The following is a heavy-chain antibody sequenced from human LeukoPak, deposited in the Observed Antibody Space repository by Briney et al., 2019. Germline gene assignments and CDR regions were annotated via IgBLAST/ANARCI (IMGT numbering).Heavy chain of an antibody. J-gene: IGHJ4*02. CDR3: ARDRWRDVCSGGSCNKFDY. Sequence: ASVKVSXKASGYTFTGYYMHWVRQAPGQGLEWMGWINPNSGGTNYAQKFQGRVTMTRDTSISTAYMELSRLRSDDTAVYYCARDRWRDVCSGGSCNKFDYWGQGTLVTVSS. D-gene: IGHD2-15*01. V-gene: IGHV1-2*02. CDR2: INPNSGGT. CDR1: GYTFTGYY.